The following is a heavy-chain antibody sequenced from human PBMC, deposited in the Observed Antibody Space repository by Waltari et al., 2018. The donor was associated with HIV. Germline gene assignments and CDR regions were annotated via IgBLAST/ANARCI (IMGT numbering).Heavy chain of an antibody. CDR2: IWYDGSNK. CDR1: ACTFMCAG. J-gene: IGHJ4*02. D-gene: IGHD2-21*02. V-gene: IGHV3-33*01. CDR3: AREDLLYCGGDCYPGDY. Sequence: QVQLVEYGGGVVQTGRSLSRSCAESACTFMCAGMPWVRQAPGKGLEWLAVIWYDGSNKYFADSVKGRFTISRDNSKNTLYLQMNSLRAEDTAVYYCAREDLLYCGGDCYPGDYWGQGTLVTVSS.